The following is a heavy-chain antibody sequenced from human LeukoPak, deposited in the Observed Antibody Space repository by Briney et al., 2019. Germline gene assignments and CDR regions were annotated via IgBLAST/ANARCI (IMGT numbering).Heavy chain of an antibody. Sequence: GGSLRLSCAASGFTLRSYDMSWVRQAPGKGLEWVAATSGSGGNTYYADSVKGRFTISRDNSKNTLYLQMNSLRAEDTAVYYCAKEYSGYDFNYWGQGTLVTVSS. J-gene: IGHJ4*02. CDR1: GFTLRSYD. CDR2: TSGSGGNT. V-gene: IGHV3-23*01. D-gene: IGHD5-12*01. CDR3: AKEYSGYDFNY.